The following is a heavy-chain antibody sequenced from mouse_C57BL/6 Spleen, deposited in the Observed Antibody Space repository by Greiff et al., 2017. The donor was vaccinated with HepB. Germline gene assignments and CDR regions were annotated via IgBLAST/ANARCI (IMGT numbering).Heavy chain of an antibody. CDR1: GYTFTSYW. CDR2: IDPISGGT. J-gene: IGHJ2*01. CDR3: ARRSSSGYFGY. V-gene: IGHV1-72*01. Sequence: QVQLQQPGAELVKPGASVKLSCKASGYTFTSYWMHWVKQRPGRGLEWIGRIDPISGGTKYNEKFKSKATLTVDKPSSTAYMQLSSLTSEDSAVYYFARRSSSGYFGYWGQGTTLTVSS. D-gene: IGHD1-3*01.